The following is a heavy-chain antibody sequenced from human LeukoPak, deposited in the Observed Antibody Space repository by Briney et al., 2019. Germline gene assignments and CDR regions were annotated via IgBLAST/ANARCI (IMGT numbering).Heavy chain of an antibody. CDR1: GFTFNTYA. D-gene: IGHD6-6*01. CDR3: ARHRSSWLIDY. CDR2: ISDSGGNT. Sequence: GGSLRLSCAASGFTFNTYAMSWVRQAPWERLQWVSGISDSGGNTYYADSVRGRFTISRDNSKNTLYLQMNSLRAEDTAVYYRARHRSSWLIDYWGQGTLVTVSS. J-gene: IGHJ4*02. V-gene: IGHV3-23*01.